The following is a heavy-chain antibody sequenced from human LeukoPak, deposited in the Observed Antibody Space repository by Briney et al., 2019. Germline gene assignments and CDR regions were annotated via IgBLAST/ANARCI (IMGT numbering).Heavy chain of an antibody. CDR2: ISAYNGNT. Sequence: ASAKVSCKASGYTFTSYGISWVRQAPGQGLEWMGWISAYNGNTNYAQKLQGRVTMTTDTSTSTAYMELRSLRSDDTAVYYCARERGATILYYFDYWGQGTLVTVSS. CDR3: ARERGATILYYFDY. CDR1: GYTFTSYG. J-gene: IGHJ4*02. V-gene: IGHV1-18*01. D-gene: IGHD5-12*01.